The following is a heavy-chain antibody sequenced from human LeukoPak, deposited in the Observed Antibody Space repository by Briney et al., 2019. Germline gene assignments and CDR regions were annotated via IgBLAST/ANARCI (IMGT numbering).Heavy chain of an antibody. CDR2: INPSGGST. D-gene: IGHD5-18*01. CDR3: AREGKQLWHPFDD. Sequence: ASVKVSCKASGYTFTSYYMHWVRQAPGQGREWMGIINPSGGSTSYAQKFQGRVTMTRDMSTSTVYMELSSLRSEDTAVYYCAREGKQLWHPFDDWGQGTLVTVSS. J-gene: IGHJ4*02. V-gene: IGHV1-46*01. CDR1: GYTFTSYY.